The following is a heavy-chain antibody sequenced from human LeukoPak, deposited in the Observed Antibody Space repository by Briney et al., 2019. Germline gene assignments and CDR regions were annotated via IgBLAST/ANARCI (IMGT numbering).Heavy chain of an antibody. CDR3: ARDNPPPYYYDSSGIFDF. V-gene: IGHV3-33*01. Sequence: GGSLRLSCAASGFTFSSYGMHWVRQAPGKGLEWVAVIWFDGSNKYYADSVKGRFTISRDNSKNTLYLQMNSLRAEDTAVYYCARDNPPPYYYDSSGIFDFWGQGTLVTVSS. CDR1: GFTFSSYG. J-gene: IGHJ4*02. CDR2: IWFDGSNK. D-gene: IGHD3-22*01.